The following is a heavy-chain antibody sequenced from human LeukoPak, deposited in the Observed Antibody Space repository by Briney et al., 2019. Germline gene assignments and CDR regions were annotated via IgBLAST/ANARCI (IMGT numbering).Heavy chain of an antibody. CDR3: ARGRNGWYHLYYYYYYMDV. V-gene: IGHV4-39*07. J-gene: IGHJ6*03. D-gene: IGHD6-19*01. CDR2: INHSGST. CDR1: GGSISSSSYY. Sequence: PSETLSLTCTVSGGSISSSSYYWGWIRQPPGKGLEWIGEINHSGSTNYNPSLKSRVTISVDTSKNQFSLKLSSVTAADPAVYYCARGRNGWYHLYYYYYYMDVWGKGTTVTVSS.